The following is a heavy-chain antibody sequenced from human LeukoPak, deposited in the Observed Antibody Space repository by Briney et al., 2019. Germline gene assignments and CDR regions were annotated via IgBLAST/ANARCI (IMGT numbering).Heavy chain of an antibody. V-gene: IGHV1-18*01. J-gene: IGHJ6*02. D-gene: IGHD3-3*01. CDR1: GYTFTSYG. Sequence: ASVKVPGKASGYTFTSYGISWVRQAPGQGLEWMGWISAYNGNTNYAQKLQGRVTMTTDTSTSTAYMELRSLRSDDTAVYYCARDRSNLEWLLLGYYYYGMDVWGQGTTVTVSS. CDR2: ISAYNGNT. CDR3: ARDRSNLEWLLLGYYYYGMDV.